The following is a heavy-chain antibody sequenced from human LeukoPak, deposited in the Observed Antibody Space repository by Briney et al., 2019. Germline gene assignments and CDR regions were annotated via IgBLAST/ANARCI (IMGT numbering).Heavy chain of an antibody. CDR2: ISASNGNT. J-gene: IGHJ4*02. Sequence: VASVKVSCKTSGYTFTGYGINWVRQAPGHGLEWMGWISASNGNTNYAQKLQGRVTMTTDTSTSTAYMELRSLRSDDTAVYFCARDLHPGLDYYDSSGYGGDYWGQGTLVTVSS. CDR3: ARDLHPGLDYYDSSGYGGDY. CDR1: GYTFTGYG. V-gene: IGHV1-18*01. D-gene: IGHD3-22*01.